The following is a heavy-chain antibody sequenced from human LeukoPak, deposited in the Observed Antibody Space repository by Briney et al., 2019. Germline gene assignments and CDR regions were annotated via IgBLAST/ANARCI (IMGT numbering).Heavy chain of an antibody. D-gene: IGHD2-15*01. CDR1: GGSISSSSYY. Sequence: NPSETLSLTCTVSGGSISSSSYYWGWIRQPPGKGLEWIGSIYYSGSSYYNPSLKSRVTISVDTSKNQFSLKLSSVTAADTAVYYCARPYCSGGSCYYDYWYFDLWGRGTLVTVSS. J-gene: IGHJ2*01. V-gene: IGHV4-39*01. CDR2: IYYSGSS. CDR3: ARPYCSGGSCYYDYWYFDL.